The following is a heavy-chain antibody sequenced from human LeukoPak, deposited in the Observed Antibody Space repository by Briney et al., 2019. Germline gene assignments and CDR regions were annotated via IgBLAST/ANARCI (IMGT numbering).Heavy chain of an antibody. CDR3: AREAEKGRLDY. V-gene: IGHV1-2*02. CDR1: GYTFTGYY. J-gene: IGHJ4*02. Sequence: ASVKVACKAYGYTFTGYYMRWVRQAPGQWLEWMGWINPNSGGTNYAQKFQGRVTMTRDTSISTAYMELSRLRSDDTAVYYCAREAEKGRLDYWGQGTLVTVSS. CDR2: INPNSGGT.